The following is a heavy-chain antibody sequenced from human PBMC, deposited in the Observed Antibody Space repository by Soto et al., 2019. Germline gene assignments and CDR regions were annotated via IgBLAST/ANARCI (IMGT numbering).Heavy chain of an antibody. CDR1: GFTFSSYA. V-gene: IGHV3-30-3*01. D-gene: IGHD6-19*01. CDR3: ARDKSPYSSGWHNRHFDY. CDR2: ISYDGSNK. Sequence: QVQLVESGGGVVQPGRSLRLSCAASGFTFSSYAMHWVRQAPGKGLEWVAVISYDGSNKYYADSVKRRFTISRDNSKNTLYRQMNSLRAEDTAVYYCARDKSPYSSGWHNRHFDYWGQGTLVTVSS. J-gene: IGHJ4*02.